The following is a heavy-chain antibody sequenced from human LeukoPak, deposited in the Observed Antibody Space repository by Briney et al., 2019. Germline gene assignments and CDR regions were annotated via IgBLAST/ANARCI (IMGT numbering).Heavy chain of an antibody. CDR2: ISYDGSNK. V-gene: IGHV3-30*04. CDR1: GFTFSSYA. D-gene: IGHD5-24*01. Sequence: PGGSLRLSCAASGFTFSSYAMHWVRQAPGKGLEWVAVISYDGSNKYYADSVKGRFTISRDNSKNTLYLQMNSLRAEDTAVYYCARVPFEDGYNFIFDYWGQGTLVTVSS. CDR3: ARVPFEDGYNFIFDY. J-gene: IGHJ4*02.